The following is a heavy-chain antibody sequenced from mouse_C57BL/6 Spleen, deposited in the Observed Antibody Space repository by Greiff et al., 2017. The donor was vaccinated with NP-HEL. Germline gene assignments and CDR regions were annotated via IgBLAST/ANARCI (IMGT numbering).Heavy chain of an antibody. CDR3: ARDDYDEGDFDY. V-gene: IGHV5-4*01. J-gene: IGHJ2*01. CDR2: ISDGGSYT. D-gene: IGHD2-4*01. CDR1: GFTFSSYA. Sequence: EVQLVESGGGLVKPGGSLKLSCAASGFTFSSYAMSWVRQTPEKRLEWVATISDGGSYTYYPDNVKGRFTISRDNANNNLYLQMSHLKSEDTAMYYCARDDYDEGDFDYWGQGTTLTVSS.